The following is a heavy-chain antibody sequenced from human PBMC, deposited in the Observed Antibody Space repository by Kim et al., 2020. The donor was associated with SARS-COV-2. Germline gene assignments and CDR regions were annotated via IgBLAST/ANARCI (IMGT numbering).Heavy chain of an antibody. V-gene: IGHV1-18*01. D-gene: IGHD3-3*01. J-gene: IGHJ4*02. Sequence: YAQKLQGRVTMTTDTSTSTAYMELRSLRSDDTAVYYCARDWSTAQGEFDYWGQGTLVTVSS. CDR3: ARDWSTAQGEFDY.